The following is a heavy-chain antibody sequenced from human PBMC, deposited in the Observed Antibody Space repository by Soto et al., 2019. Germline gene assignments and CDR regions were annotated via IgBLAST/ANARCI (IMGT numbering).Heavy chain of an antibody. V-gene: IGHV1-18*01. Sequence: ASVKVSCKPSAYTFTSHGISCVLQSPGQGREGMGWISAYNGNTNYAQKLQGRVNMTTDTSTSTAYMELRSLRSDDTAVYYCARDRPAVAVAGMCNAFDIWGQGTMVTVSS. CDR1: AYTFTSHG. CDR3: ARDRPAVAVAGMCNAFDI. CDR2: ISAYNGNT. D-gene: IGHD6-19*01. J-gene: IGHJ3*02.